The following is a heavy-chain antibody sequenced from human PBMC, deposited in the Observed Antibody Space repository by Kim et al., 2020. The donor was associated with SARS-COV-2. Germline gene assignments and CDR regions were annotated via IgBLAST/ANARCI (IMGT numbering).Heavy chain of an antibody. D-gene: IGHD6-19*01. Sequence: LKSRVTISVDTSKNQFSLKLSSVTAADTAVYYCARPSHPVSSGWYPFDYWGQGTLVTVSS. V-gene: IGHV4-39*01. J-gene: IGHJ4*02. CDR3: ARPSHPVSSGWYPFDY.